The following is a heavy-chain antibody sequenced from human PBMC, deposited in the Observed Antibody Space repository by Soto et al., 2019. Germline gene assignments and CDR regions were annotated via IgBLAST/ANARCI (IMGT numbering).Heavy chain of an antibody. D-gene: IGHD6-6*01. V-gene: IGHV4-61*01. CDR3: AREYSNSPEAFDY. CDR1: SGSVNSDIYY. J-gene: IGHJ4*02. CDR2: IYYTGST. Sequence: QVQLQESGPGLVKPSETLSLTCTVSSGSVNSDIYYWSWIRQPPWKGLEWIGYIYYTGSTNYNPSLESRVTISLDTSRNQFSLKLSSVTAADTAVFYCAREYSNSPEAFDYWGQGALVTVSS.